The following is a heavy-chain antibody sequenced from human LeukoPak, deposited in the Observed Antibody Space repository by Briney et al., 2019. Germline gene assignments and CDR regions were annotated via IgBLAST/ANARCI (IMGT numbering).Heavy chain of an antibody. CDR2: ISAYNGNT. CDR3: AVVGYPYYYRMDV. V-gene: IGHV1-18*01. Sequence: ASVKVSCKASGYTFTSYGISWVRQAPGQGLEWMGWISAYNGNTNYAQKLQGRVTMTTDTSTSTAYMELSSLRSEDTAVYYCAVVGYPYYYRMDVWGKGTTVTVSS. D-gene: IGHD1-1*01. CDR1: GYTFTSYG. J-gene: IGHJ6*04.